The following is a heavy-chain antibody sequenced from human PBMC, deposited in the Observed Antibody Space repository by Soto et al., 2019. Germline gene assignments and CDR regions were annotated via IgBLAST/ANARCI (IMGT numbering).Heavy chain of an antibody. V-gene: IGHV4-30-2*01. J-gene: IGHJ3*01. Sequence: QLHLQESGSGLVRPSQTLSLTCTVSGGSVGSGDFSWSWIRQPLGKGLEWVGCIYSSGSTHYSPSRRGRVTVSIDRSTNQISLMLTSVTAADTAVYYCARGSYERIGGGVNDTFDVWGQGTVVTVSS. CDR2: IYSSGST. CDR1: GGSVGSGDFS. CDR3: ARGSYERIGGGVNDTFDV. D-gene: IGHD2-2*01.